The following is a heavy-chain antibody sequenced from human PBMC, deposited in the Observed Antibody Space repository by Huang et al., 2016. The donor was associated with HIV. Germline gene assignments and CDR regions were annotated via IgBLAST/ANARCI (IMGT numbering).Heavy chain of an antibody. J-gene: IGHJ1*01. CDR2: ISYDGSNQ. V-gene: IGHV3-30*04. D-gene: IGHD3-10*01. Sequence: GRLVESGGGVVHPGRSLGISCAAVGLPFSSSAMPWVGQAPGKGLEWVAVISYDGSNQHYVDSVKGRFTISRDNSKKMLYLQMNSLRMGDTAVYYCARGSAGVLWFGEMWGQGTLVTVSS. CDR3: ARGSAGVLWFGEM. CDR1: GLPFSSSA.